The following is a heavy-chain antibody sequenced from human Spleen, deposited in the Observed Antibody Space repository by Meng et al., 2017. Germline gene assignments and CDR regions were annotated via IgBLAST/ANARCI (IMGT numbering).Heavy chain of an antibody. CDR2: IIHRGST. Sequence: GSLRLSCTISGYSVTNDYYWGWIRQPPGKGLEWIGSIIHRGSTYYNPSLKSRLTISVDTSNDQFSLKLSSVTAADTAFYYCARVAGGGFDYWGLGTLVTVSS. CDR3: ARVAGGGFDY. J-gene: IGHJ4*02. V-gene: IGHV4-38-2*02. D-gene: IGHD3-16*01. CDR1: GYSVTNDYY.